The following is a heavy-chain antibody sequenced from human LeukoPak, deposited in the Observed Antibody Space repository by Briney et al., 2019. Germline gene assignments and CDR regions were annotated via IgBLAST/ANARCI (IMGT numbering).Heavy chain of an antibody. Sequence: ASVTVSCMVSGYTLTELSMHWVRQAPGKGLEWMGGFDPEDGETIYAQKFQGRVTMTEDTSTDTAYMELSSLRSEDTAVYYCATGLLRYFDWFRRGPSDAFDIWGQGTMVTVSS. J-gene: IGHJ3*02. CDR3: ATGLLRYFDWFRRGPSDAFDI. CDR1: GYTLTELS. CDR2: FDPEDGET. V-gene: IGHV1-24*01. D-gene: IGHD3-9*01.